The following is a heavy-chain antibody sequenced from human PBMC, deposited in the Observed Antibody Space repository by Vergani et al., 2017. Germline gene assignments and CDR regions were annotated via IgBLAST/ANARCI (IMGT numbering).Heavy chain of an antibody. CDR1: GGTFSSYA. Sequence: QVQLVQSGAEVKKPGSSVKVSCKASGGTFSSYAISWVRQAPGQGLEWMGGIIPIFGTANYAQKFQGRVTSTADESTSTAYMELSSLRSEDTAVYYCARVDTAMVTAYYYMDVWGKGTTVTVSS. V-gene: IGHV1-69*12. CDR2: IIPIFGTA. D-gene: IGHD5-18*01. J-gene: IGHJ6*03. CDR3: ARVDTAMVTAYYYMDV.